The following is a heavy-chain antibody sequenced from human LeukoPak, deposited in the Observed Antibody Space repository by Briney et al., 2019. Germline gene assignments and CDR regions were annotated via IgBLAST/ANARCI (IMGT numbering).Heavy chain of an antibody. D-gene: IGHD3-16*01. J-gene: IGHJ5*02. CDR1: GGSISSSSYY. CDR2: IYYSGST. V-gene: IGHV4-39*07. CDR3: ARGEYDYVWGSPSRTGFDP. Sequence: PSETLSLTCTVSGGSISSSSYYWGWIRQPPGKGLEWIGSIYYSGSTYYNPSLKSRVTISVDTSKNQFSLKLSSVTAADTAVYYCARGEYDYVWGSPSRTGFDPWGQGTLVTVSS.